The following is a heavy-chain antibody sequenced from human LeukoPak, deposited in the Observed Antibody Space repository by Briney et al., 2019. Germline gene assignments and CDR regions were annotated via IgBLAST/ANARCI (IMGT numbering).Heavy chain of an antibody. J-gene: IGHJ4*02. CDR3: ARGNYDYFDS. CDR2: INHSGST. Sequence: SETLSLTCAVYGGSFSGYYWSWIRQPPGKGLEWIGEINHSGSTNYNPSLKSRVTISVDTSKNQFSLKLSSVTAADTAVYFCARGNYDYFDSWGQGTPVTVSS. V-gene: IGHV4-34*01. CDR1: GGSFSGYY. D-gene: IGHD1-7*01.